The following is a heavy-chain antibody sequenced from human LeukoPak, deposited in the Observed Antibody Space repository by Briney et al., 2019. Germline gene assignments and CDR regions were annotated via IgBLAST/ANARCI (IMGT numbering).Heavy chain of an antibody. D-gene: IGHD5-12*01. V-gene: IGHV3-30-3*01. J-gene: IGHJ6*02. CDR1: GFTFSTSS. Sequence: PGGSLRLSCAASGFTFSTSSRHWVRQTPGKGLDWVALISSDGNNRYYANSVKGRFTISRDNAKNTLYLQMNSLRAEDTAVYYCARTRLDYGMDVWGQGTTVTVSS. CDR3: ARTRLDYGMDV. CDR2: ISSDGNNR.